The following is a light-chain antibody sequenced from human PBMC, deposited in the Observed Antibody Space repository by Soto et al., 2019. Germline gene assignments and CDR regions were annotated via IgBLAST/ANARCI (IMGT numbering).Light chain of an antibody. CDR3: SAHGGTNPSV. CDR1: ASDIGGYTF. Sequence: QSALTQPPSASGSPGQSVAISCTGTASDIGGYTFVSWYQQHPGKAPKLLIYDVNKRPSGVPDRFSGSKSGNTASLTVSGLQAEDEADSYCSAHGGTNPSVFGTGTKLTVL. CDR2: DVN. V-gene: IGLV2-8*01. J-gene: IGLJ1*01.